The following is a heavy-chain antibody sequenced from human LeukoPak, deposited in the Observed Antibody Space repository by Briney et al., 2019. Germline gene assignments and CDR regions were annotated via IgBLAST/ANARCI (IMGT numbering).Heavy chain of an antibody. D-gene: IGHD1-26*01. CDR2: ISSSGSTI. V-gene: IGHV3-48*03. Sequence: PGGSLRLSCAASGFTFSSYEMNWVRQAPGKGLEWVSYISSSGSTIYNADSVKGRFTISRDNAKNSLYLQMNSLRAEDTAVYYCARDRPYSGSHGGDYWGQGTLVTVSS. CDR1: GFTFSSYE. CDR3: ARDRPYSGSHGGDY. J-gene: IGHJ4*02.